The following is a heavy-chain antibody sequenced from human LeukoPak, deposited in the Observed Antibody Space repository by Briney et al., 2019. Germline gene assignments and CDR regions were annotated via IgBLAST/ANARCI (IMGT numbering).Heavy chain of an antibody. D-gene: IGHD3-22*01. Sequence: PGGSLRLSCAASGFTFSSYSMNWVRQPPGKGLEWIGEINHSGSTNYNPSLKSRVTISVDTSKNQFSLKLSSVTAADTAVYYCARERYYDSSGSTYGMDVWGQGTTVTVSS. V-gene: IGHV4-34*01. CDR2: INHSGST. CDR3: ARERYYDSSGSTYGMDV. J-gene: IGHJ6*02. CDR1: GFTFSSYS.